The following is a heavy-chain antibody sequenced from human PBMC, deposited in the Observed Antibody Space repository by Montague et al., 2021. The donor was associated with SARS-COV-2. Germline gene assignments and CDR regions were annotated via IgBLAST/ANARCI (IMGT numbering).Heavy chain of an antibody. CDR3: ARARQDVVVPALGIGAYYYYYYMDV. CDR2: ITHSGST. Sequence: SETLSLTCAVSGGSFSGYYWSWIRQPPGQGLECIGAITHSGSTNYNPSLQSRVTISVDTSKNQFSLKLSSVTAADTAVYYCARARQDVVVPALGIGAYYYYYYMDVWGKGTTVTVSS. J-gene: IGHJ6*03. V-gene: IGHV4-34*01. CDR1: GGSFSGYY. D-gene: IGHD2-2*01.